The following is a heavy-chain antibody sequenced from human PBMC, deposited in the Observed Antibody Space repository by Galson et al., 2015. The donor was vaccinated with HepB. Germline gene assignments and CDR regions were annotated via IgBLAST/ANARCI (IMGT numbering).Heavy chain of an antibody. J-gene: IGHJ4*02. CDR2: TYYRSKWYN. V-gene: IGHV6-1*01. CDR1: GDSVPSNSAA. Sequence: CAISGDSVPSNSAAWNWIRQSPSRGLEWLGRTYYRSKWYNDYAVSVKSRITINPDTSKNQFSLQLNSVTPEDTAVYYCARDRERGGIAAEGFDYWGQGTLVTVSS. CDR3: ARDRERGGIAAEGFDY. D-gene: IGHD6-13*01.